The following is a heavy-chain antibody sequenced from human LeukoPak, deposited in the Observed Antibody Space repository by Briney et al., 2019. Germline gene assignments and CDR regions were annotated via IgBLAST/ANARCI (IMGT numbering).Heavy chain of an antibody. CDR3: ARRGTAMAYDY. D-gene: IGHD5-18*01. V-gene: IGHV3-33*01. Sequence: PGRSLRLSCAASGFTFSSYGMHWVRQAPGKGLEWVAVIWYDGSNKYYADSVKGRFTISRDNSKNTLYLQMNSLRAEDTAVYYCARRGTAMAYDYWGQGTLVTVSS. CDR2: IWYDGSNK. J-gene: IGHJ4*02. CDR1: GFTFSSYG.